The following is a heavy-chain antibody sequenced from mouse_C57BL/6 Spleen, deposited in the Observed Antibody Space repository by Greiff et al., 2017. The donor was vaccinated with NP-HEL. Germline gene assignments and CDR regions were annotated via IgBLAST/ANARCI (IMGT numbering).Heavy chain of an antibody. CDR2: IYPGDGDT. CDR3: ARLYYYGSSYGYFDV. Sequence: QVQLQQSGPELVKPGASVKISCKASGYAFSSSWMNWVKQRPGKGLEWIGRIYPGDGDTNYNGKFKGKATLTADKSSSTAYMQLSSLTSEDSAVYFCARLYYYGSSYGYFDVWGTGTTVTVSS. V-gene: IGHV1-82*01. CDR1: GYAFSSSW. J-gene: IGHJ1*03. D-gene: IGHD1-1*01.